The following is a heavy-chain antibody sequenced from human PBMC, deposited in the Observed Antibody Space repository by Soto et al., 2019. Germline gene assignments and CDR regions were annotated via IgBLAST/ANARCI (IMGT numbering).Heavy chain of an antibody. J-gene: IGHJ3*02. D-gene: IGHD3-16*01. Sequence: GGSLSLFFGALGFTVSKHAMHWIRQAPVKGPVWVALISYDGGSKYYAGSVKGRFTISRDNSKNTLYLQANSLRAEDTALYYCAKARNKFWSNSYDLVAFDICGQGTKVTVSS. CDR1: GFTVSKHA. CDR2: ISYDGGSK. V-gene: IGHV3-30*18. CDR3: AKARNKFWSNSYDLVAFDI.